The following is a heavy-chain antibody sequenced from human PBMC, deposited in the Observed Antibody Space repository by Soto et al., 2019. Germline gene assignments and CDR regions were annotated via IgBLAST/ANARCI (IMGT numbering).Heavy chain of an antibody. J-gene: IGHJ4*02. D-gene: IGHD1-26*01. CDR2: ISGSNTNT. CDR1: GFTFSSYA. CDR3: AKGAKWELPLDY. V-gene: IGHV3-23*01. Sequence: GGSLRLSCAASGFTFSSYAMSWVRQAPGKGLEWVSAISGSNTNTYYADSVKGRFTISRDNSKNTLYLQMNSLRAEDTALYYCAKGAKWELPLDYWGQGTLVTVSS.